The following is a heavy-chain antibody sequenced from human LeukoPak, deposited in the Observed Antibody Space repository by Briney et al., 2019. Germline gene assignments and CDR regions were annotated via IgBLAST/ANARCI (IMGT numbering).Heavy chain of an antibody. D-gene: IGHD1-7*01. CDR1: GGSISSYY. CDR2: IYYSGST. Sequence: SETLSLTCTVSGGSISSYYWSWIRQPPGKGLEWIGYIYYSGSTNYNPSLKSRVTISVDTSKNQFSLKLSSVTAADTAVYYCARHHQEELDYWGQGTLVIVSS. J-gene: IGHJ4*02. CDR3: ARHHQEELDY. V-gene: IGHV4-59*08.